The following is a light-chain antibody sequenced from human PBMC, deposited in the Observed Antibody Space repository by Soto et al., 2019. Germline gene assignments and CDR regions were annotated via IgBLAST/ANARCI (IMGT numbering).Light chain of an antibody. V-gene: IGKV3-11*01. J-gene: IGKJ1*01. CDR3: QQSSNWPRT. CDR1: QSVSSY. CDR2: DAS. Sequence: EIVLTHSPATLSLSPCERATLSSRASQSVSSYLAWYQQKPGQAPRLLIYDASNRATGIPARFSGSGSGTEFTLSISSLQSEDFAVYYCQQSSNWPRTFGQGTKVDIK.